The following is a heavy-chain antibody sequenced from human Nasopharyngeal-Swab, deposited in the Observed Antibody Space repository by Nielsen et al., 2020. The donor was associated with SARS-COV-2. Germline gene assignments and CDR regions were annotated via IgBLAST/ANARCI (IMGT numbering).Heavy chain of an antibody. Sequence: GGSLRLSCAASGFTFSSYGMHWVRQAPGKGLEWVAVISYDGSNKYYADSVKGRFTISRDNSKNTLYLQMNSLRAEDTAVYYCARGSGSYKEILFDYWGQGTPVTVSS. D-gene: IGHD1-26*01. CDR1: GFTFSSYG. J-gene: IGHJ4*02. CDR2: ISYDGSNK. CDR3: ARGSGSYKEILFDY. V-gene: IGHV3-30*03.